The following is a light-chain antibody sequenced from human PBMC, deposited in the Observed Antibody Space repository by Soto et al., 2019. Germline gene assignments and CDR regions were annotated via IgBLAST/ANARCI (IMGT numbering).Light chain of an antibody. Sequence: LAQSPGTLSLSQGERATLSCRASQSVSSSSLAWYQQKRGQAPRLLIHDASSRATGIPDRFSGSGSGTDFTLTITRLEPEDFAVYYCQQYQSLTFGGGTKVDI. CDR2: DAS. J-gene: IGKJ4*01. CDR3: QQYQSLT. V-gene: IGKV3-20*01. CDR1: QSVSSSS.